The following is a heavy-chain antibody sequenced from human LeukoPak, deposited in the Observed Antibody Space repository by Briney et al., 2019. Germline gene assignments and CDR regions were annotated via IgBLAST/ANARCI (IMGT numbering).Heavy chain of an antibody. J-gene: IGHJ6*02. CDR2: MYYTGST. Sequence: KPSETLSLTCSVSGGSISRDYWSWIRQPPGKGLEWIGYMYYTGSTNYNPSFKSRVTISLATSKTQFSLKLSSVTPADTAVYYCARVSVVYGMDVWGQGTTVTVSS. CDR3: ARVSVVYGMDV. V-gene: IGHV4-59*01. CDR1: GGSISRDY.